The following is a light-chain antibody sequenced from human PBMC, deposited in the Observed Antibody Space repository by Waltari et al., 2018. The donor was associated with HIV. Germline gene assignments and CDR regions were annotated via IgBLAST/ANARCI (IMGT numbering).Light chain of an antibody. V-gene: IGLV2-14*01. J-gene: IGLJ1*01. CDR3: SSYTSTSTQV. CDR1: SSDVGGYNY. CDR2: EVT. Sequence: QSALTQPASVSGSPGQSITISCSGTSSDVGGYNYVSWYQQHPGKAPKLMIYEVTSRPSGVSNRFSGSKSGNTASLTISGLQPEDEADYYCSSYTSTSTQVFGTGTTVTVL.